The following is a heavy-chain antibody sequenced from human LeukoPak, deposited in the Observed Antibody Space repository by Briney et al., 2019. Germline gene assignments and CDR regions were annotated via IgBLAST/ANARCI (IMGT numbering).Heavy chain of an antibody. CDR1: GFTFSSYE. CDR3: ARDHCSSTSCGFDY. Sequence: GGSLRLSCAASGFTFSSYEMNWVRQAPGKGLEWVSYISSSGSTIYYADSVKGRFTISRDNVKNSLYLQMNSLRAEDTAVYYCARDHCSSTSCGFDYWGQGTLVTVSS. D-gene: IGHD2-2*01. CDR2: ISSSGSTI. J-gene: IGHJ4*02. V-gene: IGHV3-48*03.